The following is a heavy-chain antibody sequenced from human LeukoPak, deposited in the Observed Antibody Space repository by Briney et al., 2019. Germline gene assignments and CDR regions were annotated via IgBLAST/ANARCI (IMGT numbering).Heavy chain of an antibody. CDR3: AKGYSSGWYLPPLHDKNWYFDL. J-gene: IGHJ2*01. CDR1: GFTFSSYV. V-gene: IGHV3-23*03. Sequence: GGSLRLSCAASGFTFSSYVMSWVRQAPGKGLEWVSVIYSGGSTYYADSVKGRFTISRDNSKNTLYLQMNSLRAEDTAVYYCAKGYSSGWYLPPLHDKNWYFDLWGRGTLVTVSS. CDR2: IYSGGST. D-gene: IGHD6-19*01.